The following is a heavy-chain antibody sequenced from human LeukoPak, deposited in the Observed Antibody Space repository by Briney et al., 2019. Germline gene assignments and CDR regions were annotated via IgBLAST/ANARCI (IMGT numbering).Heavy chain of an antibody. J-gene: IGHJ6*03. CDR2: INPSGGST. CDR1: GYTFTNYY. Sequence: ASVQVSCKASGYTFTNYYMHWVRQAPGQGLEWMGIINPSGGSTSYAQKFQGRVTMTRDTSTSTVYMELSSLRSEDTAVYYCARDRATVIGYYYYYYMDVWGKGTTVTVSS. CDR3: ARDRATVIGYYYYYYMDV. D-gene: IGHD4-11*01. V-gene: IGHV1-46*03.